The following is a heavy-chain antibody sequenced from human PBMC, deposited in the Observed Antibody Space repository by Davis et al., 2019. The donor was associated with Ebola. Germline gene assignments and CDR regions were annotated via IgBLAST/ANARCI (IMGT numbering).Heavy chain of an antibody. J-gene: IGHJ4*02. CDR2: ISAYNGNT. V-gene: IGHV1-18*01. CDR1: GYTFTSYD. CDR3: ARITSVVGPDY. Sequence: ASVKVSCKASGYTFTSYDINWVRQATGQGLEWMGWISAYNGNTNYAQKLQGRVTMTTDTSTSTAYMELRSLRSDDTAVYYCARITSVVGPDYWGQGTLVTVSS. D-gene: IGHD2-15*01.